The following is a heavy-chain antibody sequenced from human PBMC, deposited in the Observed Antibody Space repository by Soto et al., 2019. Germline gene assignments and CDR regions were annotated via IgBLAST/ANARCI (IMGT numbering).Heavy chain of an antibody. Sequence: GGSLRLSCAASGFSVSINSMSWVRQAPGKGLEWVSVIHSDVTTYYADPVKGRFIISRDNSKDTLYLQMNRLRAEDTAVYYCARELSGSWYNWFDPWGQGTLVTVSS. D-gene: IGHD5-12*01. CDR2: IHSDVTT. V-gene: IGHV3-53*01. CDR3: ARELSGSWYNWFDP. J-gene: IGHJ5*02. CDR1: GFSVSINS.